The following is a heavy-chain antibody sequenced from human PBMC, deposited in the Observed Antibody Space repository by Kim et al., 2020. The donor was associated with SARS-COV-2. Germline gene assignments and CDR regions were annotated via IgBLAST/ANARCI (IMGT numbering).Heavy chain of an antibody. CDR1: GGSISSYY. CDR3: ARGFHDYNFLATAFDI. D-gene: IGHD1-20*01. J-gene: IGHJ3*02. V-gene: IGHV4-59*01. Sequence: SETLSLTCTVSGGSISSYYWSWIRQPPGEGLEWIGYIDYSGSANYNPSLKSRVTFSVDTSKNQFSLNLRSVTAADTAVYFCARGFHDYNFLATAFDIWGQGTMVTVSS. CDR2: IDYSGSA.